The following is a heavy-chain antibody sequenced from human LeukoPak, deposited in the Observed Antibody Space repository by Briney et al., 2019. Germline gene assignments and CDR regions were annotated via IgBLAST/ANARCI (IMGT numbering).Heavy chain of an antibody. CDR1: GGSISNYY. D-gene: IGHD3-10*01. Sequence: SETLSLTCTVSGGSISNYYWSWIRQPPGKGLEWIGYIYYSGSTNYNPSLKSRVTMSVDTSKNQFSLKLSSVTAVDTAVYYCVRDRYYYGSGSYPYMDVWGKGTTVTISS. J-gene: IGHJ6*03. CDR2: IYYSGST. CDR3: VRDRYYYGSGSYPYMDV. V-gene: IGHV4-59*12.